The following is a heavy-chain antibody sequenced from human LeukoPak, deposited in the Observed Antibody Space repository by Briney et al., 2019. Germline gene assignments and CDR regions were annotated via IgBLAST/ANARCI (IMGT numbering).Heavy chain of an antibody. Sequence: PSETLSLTCSVSGGSISSHYWTWIRQPPGKGLEWIGYIHNSGSINYNPSLKSRVTISVDTSRNQFSLKLTSVTAADTAVYYCARWLYSSSWSRCFDPWGQGTLVTASS. D-gene: IGHD6-13*01. CDR1: GGSISSHY. CDR2: IHNSGSI. CDR3: ARWLYSSSWSRCFDP. J-gene: IGHJ5*02. V-gene: IGHV4-59*11.